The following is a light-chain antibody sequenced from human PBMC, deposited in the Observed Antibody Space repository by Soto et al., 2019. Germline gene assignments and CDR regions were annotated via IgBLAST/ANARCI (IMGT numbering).Light chain of an antibody. J-gene: IGLJ2*01. CDR1: YSNIGTNF. CDR2: DTD. CDR3: GAWDSRLSAVV. Sequence: QSVLTQPPSVSAAPGQKVTISCSGTYSNIGTNFVSWYHQLPGAAPKLLIYDTDKRPSGIPDRFSASKSGTSATLGIAGLQTGEEADYYCGAWDSRLSAVVFGGGTKLTVL. V-gene: IGLV1-51*01.